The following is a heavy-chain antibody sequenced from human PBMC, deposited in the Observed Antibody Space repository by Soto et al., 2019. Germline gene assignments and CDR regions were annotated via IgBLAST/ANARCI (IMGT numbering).Heavy chain of an antibody. CDR2: ISGGGDST. D-gene: IGHD3-22*01. CDR3: AKDYYYDSSGPDH. V-gene: IGHV3-23*01. J-gene: IGHJ5*02. Sequence: EMHLLEFGGGSVQPGGSLRLSCAASGFTFSSYAMSWVRQVPGKGLEWVSTISGGGDSTYYADSVKGRFTISRDNSKNTLDLQMNTLRADDTAVYYCAKDYYYDSSGPDHWGQGTLVTVSS. CDR1: GFTFSSYA.